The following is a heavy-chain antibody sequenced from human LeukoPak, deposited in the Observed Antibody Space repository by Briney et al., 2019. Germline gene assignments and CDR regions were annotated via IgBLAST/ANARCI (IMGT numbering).Heavy chain of an antibody. Sequence: SETLSLTCAVYGGSFSGYYWSWIRQPPGKGLEWIGEINHSGSTNYNPSLKSRVTISVDTSKNQFSLKLSSVTAADTAVYYCARQPLWGAVTLTFDIWGQGTMVTVSS. J-gene: IGHJ3*02. V-gene: IGHV4-34*01. CDR1: GGSFSGYY. CDR3: ARQPLWGAVTLTFDI. CDR2: INHSGST. D-gene: IGHD2-21*01.